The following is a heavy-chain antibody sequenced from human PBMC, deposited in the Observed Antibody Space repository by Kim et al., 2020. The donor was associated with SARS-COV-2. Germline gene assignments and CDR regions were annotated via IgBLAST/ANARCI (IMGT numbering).Heavy chain of an antibody. CDR3: ARERYASHSSSGSYYYSVGYFDY. Sequence: SETLSLTCTVSGGSISSYYWSWIRQPPGKGLEWIGYIYYSGSTNYNPSLKSRVTISVDTSKNQFSLKLSSVTAADTAVYYCARERYASHSSSGSYYYSVGYFDYWGQGTLVTVSS. CDR1: GGSISSYY. V-gene: IGHV4-59*01. J-gene: IGHJ4*02. CDR2: IYYSGST. D-gene: IGHD3-10*01.